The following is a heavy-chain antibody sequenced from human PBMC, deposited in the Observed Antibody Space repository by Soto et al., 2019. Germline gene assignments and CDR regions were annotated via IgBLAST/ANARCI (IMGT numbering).Heavy chain of an antibody. Sequence: GGSLRLSCAASGFSLRPYTVTWVRQAPGKGLEWVSSIDDRGIYMHYADSVKGRFTVSRDNAANLVYLQMVSLRVEDTAVYYCAREEVDDANMCRYTGLDVWGQGTTGTVSS. CDR3: AREEVDDANMCRYTGLDV. J-gene: IGHJ6*02. CDR2: IDDRGIYM. D-gene: IGHD1-1*01. V-gene: IGHV3-21*01. CDR1: GFSLRPYT.